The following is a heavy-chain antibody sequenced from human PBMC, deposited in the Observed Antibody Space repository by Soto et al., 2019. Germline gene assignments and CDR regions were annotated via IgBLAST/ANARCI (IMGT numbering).Heavy chain of an antibody. J-gene: IGHJ5*02. D-gene: IGHD6-13*01. CDR2: ISGSGGST. Sequence: PGGSLRLSCAASGFTFSSYAMSWVRQAPGKGLEWVSAISGSGGSTYYADSVKGRFTISRDNAKNTLYLQMNSLRAEDTAVYYCGRSSSWYEHRFDPWGQGTLVTVSS. V-gene: IGHV3-23*01. CDR3: GRSSSWYEHRFDP. CDR1: GFTFSSYA.